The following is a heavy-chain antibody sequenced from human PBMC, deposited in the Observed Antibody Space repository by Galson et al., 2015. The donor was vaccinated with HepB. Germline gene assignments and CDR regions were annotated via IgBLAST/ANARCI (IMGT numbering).Heavy chain of an antibody. Sequence: SLRLSCAASTFIFSTYSMNWVRQAPGKGLEWVSYISSSSTTIYYADSVKGRFTIPRDNSKNTLYLQMNSLRAEDTAIYYCAKNLAGVLIPAAYYYYYGMDVWGQGTTVTVSS. V-gene: IGHV3-48*04. D-gene: IGHD2-2*01. CDR2: ISSSSTTI. J-gene: IGHJ6*02. CDR3: AKNLAGVLIPAAYYYYYGMDV. CDR1: TFIFSTYS.